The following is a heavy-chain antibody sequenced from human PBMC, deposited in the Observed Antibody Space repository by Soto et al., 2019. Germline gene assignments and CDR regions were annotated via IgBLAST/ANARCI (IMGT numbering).Heavy chain of an antibody. CDR2: ISGSGGST. V-gene: IGHV3-23*01. CDR1: GFTFSSYA. D-gene: IGHD3-10*01. Sequence: GGSLRLSCAASGFTFSSYAMSWVRQAPGKGLEWVSAISGSGGSTYYADSVKGRFTISRDNSKNTLYLQMNSLRAEDTAVYYCAKEAGGYGSGSYYYFDYWGQGTLVTVSS. CDR3: AKEAGGYGSGSYYYFDY. J-gene: IGHJ4*02.